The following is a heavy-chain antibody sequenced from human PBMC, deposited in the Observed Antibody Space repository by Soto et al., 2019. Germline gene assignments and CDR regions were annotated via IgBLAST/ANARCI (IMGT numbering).Heavy chain of an antibody. J-gene: IGHJ4*02. Sequence: EVQLLESGGGLVQPGGSLRLSCAASGFTFSSYAMSWVRQAPGKGLEWVSAISGSGGSTYYADSVKGRFTISRDNSKNTLYLQMNSLRAEDTAVYYCAKGQYIWGSYRYMSGGIPLDYWGQGTLVTVSS. CDR1: GFTFSSYA. V-gene: IGHV3-23*01. D-gene: IGHD3-16*02. CDR3: AKGQYIWGSYRYMSGGIPLDY. CDR2: ISGSGGST.